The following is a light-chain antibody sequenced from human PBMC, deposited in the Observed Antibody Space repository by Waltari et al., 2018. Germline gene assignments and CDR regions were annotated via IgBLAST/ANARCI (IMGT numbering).Light chain of an antibody. Sequence: DIVMTQSPPSLPVIPGEPASLTCTSSQSRLDSEGYNYVNWYLQKPGQSPQRLLYGGSIRASGCPDRFSGSGSGTHFTLKISRVEADDVVLYYCMQALRSPWTFGQGTRLDMK. CDR2: GGS. V-gene: IGKV2-28*01. J-gene: IGKJ1*01. CDR1: QSRLDSEGYNY. CDR3: MQALRSPWT.